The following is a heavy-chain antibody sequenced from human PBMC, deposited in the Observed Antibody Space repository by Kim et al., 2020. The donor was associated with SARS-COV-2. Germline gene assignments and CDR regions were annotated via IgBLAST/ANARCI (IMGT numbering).Heavy chain of an antibody. CDR3: ARGDNWNWFDP. D-gene: IGHD1-20*01. V-gene: IGHV4-61*01. CDR1: GGSVSSGSYY. CDR2: IYYSGST. J-gene: IGHJ5*02. Sequence: SETLSLTCTVSGGSVSSGSYYWSWIRQPPGKGLEWIGYIYYSGSTNYNPSLKSRVTISVDTSKNQFSLKLSSVTAADTAVHYCARGDNWNWFDPWGQGTL.